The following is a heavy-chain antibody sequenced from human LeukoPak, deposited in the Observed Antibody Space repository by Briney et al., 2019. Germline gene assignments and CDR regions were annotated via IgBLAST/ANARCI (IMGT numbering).Heavy chain of an antibody. V-gene: IGHV6-1*01. Sequence: SQTLSLTCAISGDSVSSNSAAWNWIRQSPSRGLEWLGRTYYRSKWYNDYAVSVKSRITINPDTSKNQFSLQLNSVTPEDTAVYYCARGGGGYSSSWWISWFDPWGQGTLVTVSS. CDR3: ARGGGGYSSSWWISWFDP. D-gene: IGHD6-13*01. CDR1: GDSVSSNSAA. J-gene: IGHJ5*02. CDR2: TYYRSKWYN.